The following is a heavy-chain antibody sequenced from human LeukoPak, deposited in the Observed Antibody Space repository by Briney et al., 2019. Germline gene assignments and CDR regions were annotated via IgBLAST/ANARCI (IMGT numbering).Heavy chain of an antibody. J-gene: IGHJ4*02. Sequence: PGRSLRLSCAASGFTFSSYAMHWIRQDPGKGLEWVAVISYDGSNKYYADSVKGRFTISRDNSKNTLYLQMNSLRAEDTAVYYCARGWLRLLKVDYRGQGTLVTVSS. D-gene: IGHD5-12*01. CDR2: ISYDGSNK. CDR3: ARGWLRLLKVDY. CDR1: GFTFSSYA. V-gene: IGHV3-30-3*01.